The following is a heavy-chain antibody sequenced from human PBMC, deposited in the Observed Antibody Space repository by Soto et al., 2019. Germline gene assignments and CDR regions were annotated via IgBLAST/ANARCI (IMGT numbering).Heavy chain of an antibody. Sequence: GGSLRLSCAASGFTFSSYAMSWVRQAPGKGLGWVSAISGSGGSTYYADSVKGRFTISRDNSKNTLYLQMNSLRTEDTAVYYCARALDFWSAYFDYWGQGSLVTVSS. CDR2: ISGSGGST. CDR3: ARALDFWSAYFDY. J-gene: IGHJ4*02. V-gene: IGHV3-23*01. CDR1: GFTFSSYA. D-gene: IGHD3-3*01.